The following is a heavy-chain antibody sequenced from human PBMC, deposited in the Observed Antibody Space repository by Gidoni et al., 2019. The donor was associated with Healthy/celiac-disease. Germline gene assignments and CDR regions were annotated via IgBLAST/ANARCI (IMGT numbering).Heavy chain of an antibody. D-gene: IGHD3-10*01. Sequence: QLQLQESGPGLVKPSETLSLTCTVSGGSISSSSYYWGWIRQPPGKGLEWIGSIYYSGRTYYNPSLKSRVTISVDTSKNQFSLKLSSVTAADTAVYYCARVREGSGSYRPVRYFDLWGRGTLVTVSS. J-gene: IGHJ2*01. V-gene: IGHV4-39*01. CDR3: ARVREGSGSYRPVRYFDL. CDR2: IYYSGRT. CDR1: GGSISSSSYY.